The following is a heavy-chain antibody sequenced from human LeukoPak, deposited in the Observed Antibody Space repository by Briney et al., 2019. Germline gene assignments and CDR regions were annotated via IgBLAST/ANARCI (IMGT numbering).Heavy chain of an antibody. J-gene: IGHJ4*02. Sequence: ASVKVSCKASGYTFTGYYIHWVRQAPGQGLEWMGWINPISGGTDYAQKFQGRVTVTRDTSISTTYMELNSLRSDDTAVYYCARDRGGAVTVYWGQGTLVTVSS. CDR1: GYTFTGYY. V-gene: IGHV1-2*02. D-gene: IGHD1-26*01. CDR3: ARDRGGAVTVY. CDR2: INPISGGT.